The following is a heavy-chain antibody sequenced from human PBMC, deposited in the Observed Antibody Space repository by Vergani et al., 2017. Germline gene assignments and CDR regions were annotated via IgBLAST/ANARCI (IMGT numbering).Heavy chain of an antibody. CDR3: ARGVSGYCSGDKCYIHPWFDS. Sequence: QVQLVQSGAEVKKPGSSVKVSCKASGGTFSSSTINWVRRATGQGLEWMGWMNPISGNTGFAQKFRGRVTITRDTSISTAYMELSSLRSEDTAIYYCARGVSGYCSGDKCYIHPWFDSGGQGTLVTVSS. J-gene: IGHJ5*01. V-gene: IGHV1-8*03. CDR2: MNPISGNT. D-gene: IGHD2-15*01. CDR1: GGTFSSST.